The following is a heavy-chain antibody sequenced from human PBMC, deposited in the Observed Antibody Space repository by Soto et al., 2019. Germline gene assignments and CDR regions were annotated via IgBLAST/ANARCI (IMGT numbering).Heavy chain of an antibody. D-gene: IGHD1-1*01. Sequence: SETLSVTCTASGGSITRYYWSWSRQPPWKGLEWIGYIYYSGSTNYNPSLKSRVTISVDTSKNQFSLQLSSVTAADTAVYYCASTQEWKTPWFESWRQGTQVSV. CDR1: GGSITRYY. CDR3: ASTQEWKTPWFES. J-gene: IGHJ5*01. V-gene: IGHV4-59*08. CDR2: IYYSGST.